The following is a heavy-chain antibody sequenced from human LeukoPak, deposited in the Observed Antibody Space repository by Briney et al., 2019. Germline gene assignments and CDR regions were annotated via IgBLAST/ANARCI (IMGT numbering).Heavy chain of an antibody. CDR3: AKDTAQDYGDYEGNAFDI. CDR1: GFTFDDYA. V-gene: IGHV3-9*01. J-gene: IGHJ3*02. CDR2: ISWNSGSI. D-gene: IGHD4-17*01. Sequence: GRSLRLSCAASGFTFDDYAMHWVRQAPGKGLEGVSGISWNSGSIGYADSVKGRFTISRDNAENSLYLQMNNLRAEDTALYYCAKDTAQDYGDYEGNAFDIWGQGTMVTVSS.